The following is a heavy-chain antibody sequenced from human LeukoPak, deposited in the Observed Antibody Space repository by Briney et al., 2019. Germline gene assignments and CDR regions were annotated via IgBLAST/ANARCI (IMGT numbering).Heavy chain of an antibody. D-gene: IGHD1-1*01. CDR2: VSPKTGRT. CDR1: GYTFIIHD. CDR3: ARESERNDGWFDP. V-gene: IGHV1-8*01. Sequence: GASVLVSFKASGYTFIIHDINWVRQAPGQGLEWMGWVSPKTGRTGYAQKFQGRVYMTTNASLSTAYMELSSLRSDDTAVYFCARESERNDGWFDPWGQGTLVTVSS. J-gene: IGHJ5*02.